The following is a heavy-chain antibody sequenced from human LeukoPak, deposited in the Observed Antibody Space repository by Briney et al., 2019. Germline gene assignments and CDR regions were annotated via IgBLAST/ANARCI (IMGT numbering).Heavy chain of an antibody. CDR3: AGRQLYDFWSGYSYNWFDP. V-gene: IGHV4-61*02. J-gene: IGHJ5*02. D-gene: IGHD3-3*01. CDR2: IYTSGST. Sequence: SETLSLTCTVSGGSISSGSYYWSWIRQPAGKGLEWIGRIYTSGSTNYNPSLKGRVTISVDTSKNQFSLKLSSVTAADTAVYYCAGRQLYDFWSGYSYNWFDPWGQGTLVTVSS. CDR1: GGSISSGSYY.